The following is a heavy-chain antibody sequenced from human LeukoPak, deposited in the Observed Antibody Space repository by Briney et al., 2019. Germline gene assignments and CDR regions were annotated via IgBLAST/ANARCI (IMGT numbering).Heavy chain of an antibody. CDR1: GFTFSDYY. CDR2: IGSSGSSI. Sequence: GGSLRLSCAASGFTFSDYYMSWIRQAPGKGLEWVSYIGSSGSSIYYADSVKGRFTISRDNAKKSVYLQMDSLRAEDTAVYYCARLGPIAAASLDYWGQGTLVTVSS. CDR3: ARLGPIAAASLDY. J-gene: IGHJ4*02. V-gene: IGHV3-11*01. D-gene: IGHD6-13*01.